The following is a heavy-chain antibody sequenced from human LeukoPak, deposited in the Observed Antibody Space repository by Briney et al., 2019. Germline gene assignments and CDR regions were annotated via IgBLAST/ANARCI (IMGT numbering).Heavy chain of an antibody. CDR3: AREPYCSSTSCYTDWFDP. Sequence: SGXTFSSYTISWVRQAPGQGLEWXGRIIPILGIANYAQKFQGRVTITADKSTSTAYMELSSLRSEDTAVYYCAREPYCSSTSCYTDWFDPWGQGTLVTVSS. CDR2: IIPILGIA. J-gene: IGHJ5*02. CDR1: GXTFSSYT. D-gene: IGHD2-2*02. V-gene: IGHV1-69*04.